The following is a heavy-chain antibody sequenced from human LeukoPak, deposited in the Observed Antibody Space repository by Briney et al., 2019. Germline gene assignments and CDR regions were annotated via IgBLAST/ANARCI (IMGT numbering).Heavy chain of an antibody. CDR2: ISYDGSNK. V-gene: IGHV3-30-3*01. D-gene: IGHD2-21*01. CDR1: GLTFSSHW. CDR3: ARRDSFYGMDV. J-gene: IGHJ6*02. Sequence: GGSLRLSCAASGLTFSSHWMHWVRQAPGRGLEWVAVISYDGSNKYYADSVKGRFTISRDNSKNTLYLQMNSLRAEDTAVYYCARRDSFYGMDVWGQGTTVTVSS.